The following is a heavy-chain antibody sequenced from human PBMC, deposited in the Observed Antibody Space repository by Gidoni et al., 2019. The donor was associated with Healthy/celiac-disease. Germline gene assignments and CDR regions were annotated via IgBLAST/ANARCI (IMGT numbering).Heavy chain of an antibody. CDR2: ISYDGSNK. Sequence: QVQLVASGGGVVQPGRSLRLSCAASVFTFSIYAMHWVRQAPGKGLEWGAVISYDGSNKYYADSVKGRFTISRDNSKNTLYLQMNSLRAEDTAVYYCARVFCSSTSCYANYYYYMDVWGKGTTVTVSS. CDR1: VFTFSIYA. J-gene: IGHJ6*03. V-gene: IGHV3-30-3*01. CDR3: ARVFCSSTSCYANYYYYMDV. D-gene: IGHD2-2*01.